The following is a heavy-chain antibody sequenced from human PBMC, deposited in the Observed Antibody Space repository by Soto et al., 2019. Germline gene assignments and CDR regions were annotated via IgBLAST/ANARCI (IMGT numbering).Heavy chain of an antibody. CDR2: FIALFGPA. D-gene: IGHD3-10*01. Sequence: QVQLVQSGPDVNSPGSSLKVSCKTSGGMFSNFAFTWVRQAPGQGLEWMGGFIALFGPANYARNLQGRFTIFADESAGIVNLELSSLRSEDTAVYYCASGSRVGCFGVEKWGQGTLVTVSS. CDR1: GGMFSNFA. CDR3: ASGSRVGCFGVEK. V-gene: IGHV1-69*01. J-gene: IGHJ4*02.